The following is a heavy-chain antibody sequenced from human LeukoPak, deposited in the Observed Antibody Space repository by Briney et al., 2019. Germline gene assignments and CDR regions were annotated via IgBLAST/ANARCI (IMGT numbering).Heavy chain of an antibody. D-gene: IGHD3-22*01. Sequence: PGGSLRLSCAASGFTFSSYEMNWVRQAPGKGLEWVAVISYDGSNKYYADSVKGRFTISRDNSKNTLYLQMNSLRAEDTAVYYCAVITDLDYWGQGTLVTVSS. CDR1: GFTFSSYE. J-gene: IGHJ4*02. CDR2: ISYDGSNK. CDR3: AVITDLDY. V-gene: IGHV3-30*03.